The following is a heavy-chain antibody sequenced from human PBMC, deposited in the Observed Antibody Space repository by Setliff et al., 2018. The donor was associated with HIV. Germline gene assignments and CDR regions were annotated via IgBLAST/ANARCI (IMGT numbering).Heavy chain of an antibody. CDR2: ISHDGTNK. CDR3: AKDVGLSGW. V-gene: IGHV3-30*18. CDR1: GFTFSSYG. Sequence: GGSLRLSCAASGFTFSSYGMHWVRQAPGKGLEWVAVISHDGTNKYYGDSVKGRFTISRDNSKNTLYVQIDSLRVEDTAVYYCAKDVGLSGWWGQGTLVTVSS. D-gene: IGHD6-19*01. J-gene: IGHJ4*02.